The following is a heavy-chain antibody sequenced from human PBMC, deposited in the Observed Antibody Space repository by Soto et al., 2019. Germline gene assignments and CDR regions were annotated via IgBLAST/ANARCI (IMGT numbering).Heavy chain of an antibody. D-gene: IGHD6-19*01. V-gene: IGHV4-34*01. Sequence: SETLSLTCAVYGGSFSGYYWTLIRQPTGTGLEWIGEINHSGSTNYNPSLKSRVTISVDTSKNQFSLKLTSVTAADTATYYCARIRNTRGSGWYYFDYWGQGTLLTVSS. CDR1: GGSFSGYY. CDR2: INHSGST. J-gene: IGHJ4*02. CDR3: ARIRNTRGSGWYYFDY.